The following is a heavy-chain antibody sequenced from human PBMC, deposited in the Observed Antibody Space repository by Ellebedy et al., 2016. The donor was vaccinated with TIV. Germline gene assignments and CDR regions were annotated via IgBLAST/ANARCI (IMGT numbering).Heavy chain of an antibody. CDR1: GGSISSGDYY. CDR3: ARTIRDGYIEKDY. D-gene: IGHD5-24*01. Sequence: MPSETLSLTCTVSGGSISSGDYYWNWIRQPPGKGLEWIGYIYYSGSTYYNPSLKSRVTISVDTSKNQFSLKLSSVTAADTAVYYCARTIRDGYIEKDYWGQGTLVTVSS. V-gene: IGHV4-30-4*01. CDR2: IYYSGST. J-gene: IGHJ4*02.